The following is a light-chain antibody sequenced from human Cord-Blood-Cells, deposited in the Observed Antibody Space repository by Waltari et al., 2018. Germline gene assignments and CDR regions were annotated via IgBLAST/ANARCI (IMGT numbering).Light chain of an antibody. CDR3: QQRSNWPPT. V-gene: IGKV3-11*01. CDR1: QSVSSY. J-gene: IGKJ4*01. CDR2: DAS. Sequence: ECVLTQSLPPLSSSLGRRATLSCRASQSVSSYLAWYQQKPGQAPRLLIYDASNKATGIPARFSGSGSGTDFTLTISSLEPEDFAVYYCQQRSNWPPTFGGGTKVEIK.